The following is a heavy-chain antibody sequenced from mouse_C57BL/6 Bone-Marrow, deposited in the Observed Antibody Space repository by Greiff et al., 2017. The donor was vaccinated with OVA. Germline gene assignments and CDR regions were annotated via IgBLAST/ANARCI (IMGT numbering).Heavy chain of an antibody. J-gene: IGHJ2*01. Sequence: EVQLQQSGAELVRPGASVKLSCTASGFNIKDDYMHWVKQRPEQGLEGIGWIDPENGDTEYASKFQGKATITADTSSNTAYLQLSSLTSEDTAVYYCTTLTVAYFDYWGQGTTLTVSS. D-gene: IGHD1-1*01. CDR3: TTLTVAYFDY. V-gene: IGHV14-4*01. CDR1: GFNIKDDY. CDR2: IDPENGDT.